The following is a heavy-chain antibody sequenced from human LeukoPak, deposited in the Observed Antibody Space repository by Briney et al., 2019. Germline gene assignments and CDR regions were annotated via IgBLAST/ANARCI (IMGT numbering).Heavy chain of an antibody. CDR3: ARYGFYHFDS. V-gene: IGHV4-59*01. CDR2: VPYTGST. CDR1: GGSIRGYY. J-gene: IGHJ4*02. Sequence: SETLSLTCTASGGSIRGYYWSWVRQPPGRGLEFIGHVPYTGSTYYNPSLKSRVAISLDTPKNQFSLKLSSVTAADTAVYYCARYGFYHFDSWGQGTRVTVSS. D-gene: IGHD3-3*01.